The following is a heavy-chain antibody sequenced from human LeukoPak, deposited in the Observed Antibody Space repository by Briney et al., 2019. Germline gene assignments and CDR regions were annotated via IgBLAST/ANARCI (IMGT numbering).Heavy chain of an antibody. CDR3: ARDKRGMDV. V-gene: IGHV1-46*01. D-gene: IGHD3-10*01. J-gene: IGHJ6*03. CDR1: GYTFTSYY. Sequence: ASVKVSCKASGYTFTSYYMHWVRQAPGQGLGWMGIINPSGGSTSYAQKFQGRVTMTRDTSISTAYMELSRLRSDDTAVYYCARDKRGMDVWGKGTTVTISS. CDR2: INPSGGST.